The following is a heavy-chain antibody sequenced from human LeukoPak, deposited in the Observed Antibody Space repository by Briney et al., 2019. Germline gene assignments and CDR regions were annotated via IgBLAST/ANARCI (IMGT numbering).Heavy chain of an antibody. CDR3: ARERLGSSPVDI. CDR1: GFTFSSYA. V-gene: IGHV3-30-3*01. J-gene: IGHJ3*02. Sequence: GGSLRLSCAAPGFTFSSYAMHWVRQAPGKGLEWVAVISYDGSNKYYADSVKGRFTISRDNSKNTLYLQMNSLRAEDTAVYYCARERLGSSPVDIWGQGTMVTVSS. D-gene: IGHD3-16*01. CDR2: ISYDGSNK.